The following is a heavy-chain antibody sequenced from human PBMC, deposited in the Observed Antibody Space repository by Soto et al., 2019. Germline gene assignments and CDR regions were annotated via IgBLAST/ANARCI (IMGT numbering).Heavy chain of an antibody. CDR1: GYSFTSYW. D-gene: IGHD1-26*01. J-gene: IGHJ3*02. Sequence: PGESLKISCKGSGYSFTSYWIGWVRQMPGKGLEWMGIIYPGDSDTRYSPSFQGQVTISADKSISTAYLQWSSLKASDTAMYYCARPRRGSYFGSGDAFAIWGQGTMVTV. CDR3: ARPRRGSYFGSGDAFAI. CDR2: IYPGDSDT. V-gene: IGHV5-51*01.